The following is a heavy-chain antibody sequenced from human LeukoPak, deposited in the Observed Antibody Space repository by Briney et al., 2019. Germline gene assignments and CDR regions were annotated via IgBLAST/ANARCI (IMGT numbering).Heavy chain of an antibody. J-gene: IGHJ5*02. V-gene: IGHV4-31*03. Sequence: SETLSLTCTVSGGSISSGGYYWSWIRQHPGKGLEWIGYIYYSGSTYYNPSLKSRVAISVDTSKNQFSLKLSSVTAADTAVYYCARSTSGSLPLDPWGQGTLVTVSS. CDR2: IYYSGST. CDR1: GGSISSGGYY. CDR3: ARSTSGSLPLDP. D-gene: IGHD3-3*01.